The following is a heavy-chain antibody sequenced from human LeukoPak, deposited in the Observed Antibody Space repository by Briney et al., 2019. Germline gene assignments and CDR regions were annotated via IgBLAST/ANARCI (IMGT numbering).Heavy chain of an antibody. CDR3: ARGVYSYYFDY. CDR1: GFTVSSNY. CDR2: IYSGGTT. D-gene: IGHD6-13*01. J-gene: IGHJ4*02. V-gene: IGHV3-53*01. Sequence: PGGSLRLSCAASGFTVSSNYMSWVRQAPGKGLEWVSVIYSGGTTYYADSVKGRFTISRDNSKNTLYLQMNSLRAEDTAVYYCARGVYSYYFDYWGQGSLVTVSS.